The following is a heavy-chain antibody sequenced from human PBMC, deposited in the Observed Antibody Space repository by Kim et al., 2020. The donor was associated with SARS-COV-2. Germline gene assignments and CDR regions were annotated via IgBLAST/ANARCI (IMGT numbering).Heavy chain of an antibody. CDR1: GFTFSSYG. V-gene: IGHV3-30*02. CDR2: IWYDGSNK. CDR3: AKGSGSYFDY. D-gene: IGHD1-26*01. J-gene: IGHJ4*02. Sequence: GGSLRLSCAASGFTFSSYGMHWVRQAPGKGLEWVAFIWYDGSNKYYADSVKGRFTLSRDNSKNTLYLQMNSLRAEDTAVYYCAKGSGSYFDYGCQGTLVT.